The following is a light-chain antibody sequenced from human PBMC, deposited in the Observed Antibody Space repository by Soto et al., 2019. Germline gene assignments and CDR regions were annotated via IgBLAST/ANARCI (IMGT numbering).Light chain of an antibody. V-gene: IGKV1-39*01. CDR3: QQSYKTPFT. J-gene: IGKJ3*01. Sequence: DIQLTQSPSFLSPSIGERVTITCLASQVISTSLAWYQVKPGKAPKLLIYAASTLESGVPSRFSGSESGTEFTLTISSLQPEDFGDYICQQSYKTPFTFGPGTKVDIK. CDR1: QVISTS. CDR2: AAS.